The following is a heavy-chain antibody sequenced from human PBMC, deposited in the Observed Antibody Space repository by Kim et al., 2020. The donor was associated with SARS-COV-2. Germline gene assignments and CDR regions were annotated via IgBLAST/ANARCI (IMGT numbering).Heavy chain of an antibody. Sequence: ASVKVSCKASGHTFNNYFMHWVRQAPGQGLEWMGLINPSVGSTNYAQKFEGRVSMTRDTSISTAFLQLSSLRSEDTAMYYCVRDERVVMVVGGYGAFDVW. CDR1: GHTFNNYF. D-gene: IGHD2-15*01. V-gene: IGHV1-46*02. CDR2: INPSVGST. CDR3: VRDERVVMVVGGYGAFDV. J-gene: IGHJ3*01.